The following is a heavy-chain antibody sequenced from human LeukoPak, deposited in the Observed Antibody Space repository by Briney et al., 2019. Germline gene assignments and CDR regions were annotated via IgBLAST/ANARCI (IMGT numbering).Heavy chain of an antibody. D-gene: IGHD2-2*01. V-gene: IGHV3-23*01. CDR2: ISGSGGST. CDR1: GFTFSSYA. J-gene: IGHJ3*02. CDR3: ARSIPSYDAFDI. Sequence: PGGSLRLSCAASGFTFSSYAMSWVRQAPGKGLEWVSAISGSGGSTYYADSVKGRFTISRDNSKNTLSLQMNSLRAEDTAVYYCARSIPSYDAFDIWGQGTMVTVSS.